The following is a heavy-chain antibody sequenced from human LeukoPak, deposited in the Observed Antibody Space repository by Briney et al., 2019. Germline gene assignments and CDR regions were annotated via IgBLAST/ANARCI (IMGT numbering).Heavy chain of an antibody. V-gene: IGHV4-39*07. J-gene: IGHJ4*02. D-gene: IGHD3-10*01. Sequence: SETLSLTCTVSGGSISSSFYYWGWIRQPPGKGLEWIGEINHSGSTNYNPSLKSRVTISVDTSKNQFSLKLSSVTAADTAVYYCARRSMVRGVNWDYWGQGTLVTVSS. CDR1: GGSISSSFYY. CDR2: INHSGST. CDR3: ARRSMVRGVNWDY.